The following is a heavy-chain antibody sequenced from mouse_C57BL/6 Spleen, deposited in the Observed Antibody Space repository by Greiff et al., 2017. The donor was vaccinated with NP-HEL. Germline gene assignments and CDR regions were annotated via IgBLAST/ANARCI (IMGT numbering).Heavy chain of an antibody. D-gene: IGHD1-1*01. CDR3: ARRGDSITTVVATGYFDY. CDR2: IYPRSGNT. V-gene: IGHV1-81*01. J-gene: IGHJ2*01. Sequence: QVHVKQSGAELARPGASVKLSCKASGYTFTSYGISWVKQRTGQGLEWIGEIYPRSGNTYYNEKFKGKATLTADKSSSTAYMELRSLTSEDSAVYFCARRGDSITTVVATGYFDYWGQGTTLTVSS. CDR1: GYTFTSYG.